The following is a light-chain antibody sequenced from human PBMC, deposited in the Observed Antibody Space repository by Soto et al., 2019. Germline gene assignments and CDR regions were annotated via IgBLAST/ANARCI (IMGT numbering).Light chain of an antibody. J-gene: IGKJ2*03. V-gene: IGKV1-6*01. CDR2: GIS. Sequence: AIQMTQSPSSLSASVGDTVTFSCRASQAISDDLAWFQQRPGKPPKLLIYGISILPTGVPSRFSGSGSGTDFTLTITGLQSEDFATYYCLHYDLFPFSFGQGTRLE. CDR3: LHYDLFPFS. CDR1: QAISDD.